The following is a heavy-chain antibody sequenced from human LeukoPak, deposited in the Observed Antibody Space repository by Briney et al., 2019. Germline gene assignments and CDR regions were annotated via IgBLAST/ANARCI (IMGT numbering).Heavy chain of an antibody. CDR3: ARDIRDVLRYFDWLSWPVFDY. Sequence: ASVKVSCKASGYTFTSYGISWVRQAPGQGLEWMGWISAYNGNTNYAQKFQGRVTMTRDTSISTAYMALSRLRSDDTAVYYCARDIRDVLRYFDWLSWPVFDYWGQGTLVTVSS. CDR1: GYTFTSYG. CDR2: ISAYNGNT. D-gene: IGHD3-9*01. J-gene: IGHJ4*02. V-gene: IGHV1-18*01.